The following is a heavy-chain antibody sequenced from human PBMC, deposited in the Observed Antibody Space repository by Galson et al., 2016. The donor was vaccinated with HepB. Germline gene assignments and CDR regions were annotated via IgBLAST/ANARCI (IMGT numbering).Heavy chain of an antibody. V-gene: IGHV4-34*01. CDR1: GGSFNGFY. CDR3: ARVKSRYSYDSSAYYY. Sequence: SETLSLTCAVSGGSFNGFYWSWIRQPPGKGLEWVGEINHSGSTNYNPSLKSRVSMSVDTSRNQFSLKLSSVTAADTAVYFCARVKSRYSYDSSAYYYWGQGTLVSVSS. J-gene: IGHJ4*02. CDR2: INHSGST. D-gene: IGHD3-22*01.